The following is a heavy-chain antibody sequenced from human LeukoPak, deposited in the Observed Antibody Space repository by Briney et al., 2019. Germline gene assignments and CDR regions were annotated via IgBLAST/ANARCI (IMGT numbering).Heavy chain of an antibody. CDR1: GYSISSGYY. CDR3: AEVERRNY. CDR2: IYHSGST. V-gene: IGHV4-38-2*01. D-gene: IGHD1-1*01. Sequence: SETLSLTCAVSGYSISSGYYWGWIRQPPGKGLEWIGSIYHSGSTYYNPSLKSRVAISVDTSKNQFSLKLRSVTAADTAVYYCAEVERRNYWGQGTLVTVSS. J-gene: IGHJ4*02.